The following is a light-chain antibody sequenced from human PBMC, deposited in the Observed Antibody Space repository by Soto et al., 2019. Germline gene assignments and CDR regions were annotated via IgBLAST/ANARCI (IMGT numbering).Light chain of an antibody. CDR2: AAS. V-gene: IGKV3-15*01. J-gene: IGKJ4*01. CDR1: ETVRSN. Sequence: RVMTQSPDTLSVSPGERATLSCRASETVRSNLAWYQQKPGQAPRLLIYAASTRATGMPTRFSGSGSGTEFTLTINSLQSEDFAVYYCQQYNNWPPLTFGGGTKVDIK. CDR3: QQYNNWPPLT.